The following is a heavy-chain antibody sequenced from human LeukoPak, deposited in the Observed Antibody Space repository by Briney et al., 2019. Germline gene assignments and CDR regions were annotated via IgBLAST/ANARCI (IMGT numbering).Heavy chain of an antibody. J-gene: IGHJ4*02. CDR1: GYTFTSYA. Sequence: EASVKVSCKASGYTFTSYAMNWVRQAPGQGLEWMGWINPNTGSTNFAQKFQGRIAMMRATSITTFYMELNSLRSDDTAVYYCARSVSISPMFDYWSQGTLIPVSS. V-gene: IGHV1-2*02. CDR2: INPNTGST. D-gene: IGHD2-21*01. CDR3: ARSVSISPMFDY.